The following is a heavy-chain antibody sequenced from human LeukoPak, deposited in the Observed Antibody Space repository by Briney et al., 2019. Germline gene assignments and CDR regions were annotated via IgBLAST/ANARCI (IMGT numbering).Heavy chain of an antibody. CDR3: ARPLGYCSTSTCPQSWFDP. V-gene: IGHV4-4*07. CDR1: GGSISSYY. CDR2: IYTSGST. D-gene: IGHD2-2*01. J-gene: IGHJ5*02. Sequence: SETLSLTCTVSGGSISSYYWSWIRQPAGKGLEWIGRIYTSGSTNYNPSLKSRVTMSVDTSKNQFSLKLGSVTAADTAVYYCARPLGYCSTSTCPQSWFDPWGQGTLVTVSS.